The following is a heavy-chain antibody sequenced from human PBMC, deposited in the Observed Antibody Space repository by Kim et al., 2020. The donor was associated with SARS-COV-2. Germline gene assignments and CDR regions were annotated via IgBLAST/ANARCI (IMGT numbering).Heavy chain of an antibody. J-gene: IGHJ4*02. CDR1: GGTFSSYA. Sequence: SVKVSCKASGGTFSSYAISWVRQAPGQGLEWMGGIIPIFGTANYAQKFQGRVTITADESTSTAYMELSSLRSEDTAVYYCARGLIAAAGFHYYFDYWGQGTLVTVSS. CDR3: ARGLIAAAGFHYYFDY. CDR2: IIPIFGTA. V-gene: IGHV1-69*13. D-gene: IGHD6-13*01.